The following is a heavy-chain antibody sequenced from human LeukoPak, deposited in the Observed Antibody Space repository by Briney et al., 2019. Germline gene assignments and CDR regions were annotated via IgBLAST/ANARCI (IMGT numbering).Heavy chain of an antibody. CDR1: GFTFSSYA. CDR3: ARAGLPVYYYYMDV. Sequence: GGSLRLSCAASGFTFSSYAMSWVRQAPGRGLEWVSRMNSDGSRTSYADSVKGRFTISRDNAKNTLYLQMNSLRAEDTAVYYCARAGLPVYYYYMDVWGKGTTVTVSS. CDR2: MNSDGSRT. V-gene: IGHV3-74*01. J-gene: IGHJ6*03.